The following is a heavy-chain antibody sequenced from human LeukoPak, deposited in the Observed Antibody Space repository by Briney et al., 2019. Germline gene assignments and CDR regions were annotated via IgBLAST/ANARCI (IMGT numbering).Heavy chain of an antibody. CDR2: TYYRSKWYN. CDR3: ARERRYSETSYDFDH. D-gene: IGHD1-26*01. Sequence: SQTLSLTCAISGDSVASNSAAWNWIRQSPSRGLEWLGRTYYRSKWYNDYAPSVNSRITINPGTSKNQLSLQLNSVTPEDTAVYYCARERRYSETSYDFDHWGQGTLVTDYS. CDR1: GDSVASNSAA. V-gene: IGHV6-1*01. J-gene: IGHJ4*02.